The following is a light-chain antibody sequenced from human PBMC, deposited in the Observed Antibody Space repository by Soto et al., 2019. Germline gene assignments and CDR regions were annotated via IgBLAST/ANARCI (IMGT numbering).Light chain of an antibody. J-gene: IGKJ1*01. CDR1: QGISTY. Sequence: DIQMTQSPSSLSSSVGDRVTIACRASQGISTYLAWYQQKPGKVPKLLIYAASTLLSGVPSRFSGSGSGTDFTLTISSLQPEDVATYYCQKYNSVPWTFGQGTKVDIK. CDR2: AAS. CDR3: QKYNSVPWT. V-gene: IGKV1-27*01.